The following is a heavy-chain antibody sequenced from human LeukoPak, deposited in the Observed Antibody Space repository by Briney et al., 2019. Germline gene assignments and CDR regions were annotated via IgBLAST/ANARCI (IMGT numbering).Heavy chain of an antibody. D-gene: IGHD6-13*01. V-gene: IGHV3-9*01. CDR2: ISWNSGSI. J-gene: IGHJ4*02. Sequence: GRSLRLSWAASGFTFDDYAMHWVRQAPGKGLEWVSGISWNSGSIGYADSVKGRFTISRDNAKNSLYLQMNSLRAEDTALYYCAKSTGIAAAGKDFDYWGQGTLVTVSS. CDR3: AKSTGIAAAGKDFDY. CDR1: GFTFDDYA.